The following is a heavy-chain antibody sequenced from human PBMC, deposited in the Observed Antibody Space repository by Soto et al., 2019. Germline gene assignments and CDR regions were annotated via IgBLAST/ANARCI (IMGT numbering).Heavy chain of an antibody. CDR3: ARDTGDGTFDY. CDR1: GYTFSSYA. CDR2: INAGYGNT. V-gene: IGHV1-3*01. Sequence: ASVKVSCKASGYTFSSYAMHWVRQAPGQRLEWMGWINAGYGNTKSSQKFQDRVTISRDTSASTAYMELTSLRSEDTAVYYCARDTGDGTFDYWGQGALVTVSS. D-gene: IGHD7-27*01. J-gene: IGHJ4*02.